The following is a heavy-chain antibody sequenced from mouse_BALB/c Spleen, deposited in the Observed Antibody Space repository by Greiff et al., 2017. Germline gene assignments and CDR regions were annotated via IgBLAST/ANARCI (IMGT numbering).Heavy chain of an antibody. CDR3: ARNGYGNYVFDY. CDR2: IWSGGST. CDR1: GFSLTSNG. Sequence: VKLVESGPGLVQPSQSLSITCTVSGFSLTSNGVHWVRQSPGKGLEWLGVIWSGGSTDYNAAFISRLSISKDNSKSQVFFKMNSLQADDTAIYYCARNGYGNYVFDYWGQGTTLTVSA. J-gene: IGHJ2*01. D-gene: IGHD2-10*02. V-gene: IGHV2-4-1*01.